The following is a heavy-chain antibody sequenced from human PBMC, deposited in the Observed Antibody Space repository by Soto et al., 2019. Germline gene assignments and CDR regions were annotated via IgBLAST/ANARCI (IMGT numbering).Heavy chain of an antibody. Sequence: SETLSLTCTVSGGSISSSSYYWGWIRQPPGKGLEWIGSIYYSGSTYYNPSLKSRVTISVDTSKNQFSLKLSPVTAADTAVYYCARLLDITMVRGVTHYYYYGMDVWGQGTTVTVSS. V-gene: IGHV4-39*01. D-gene: IGHD3-10*01. CDR1: GGSISSSSYY. J-gene: IGHJ6*02. CDR2: IYYSGST. CDR3: ARLLDITMVRGVTHYYYYGMDV.